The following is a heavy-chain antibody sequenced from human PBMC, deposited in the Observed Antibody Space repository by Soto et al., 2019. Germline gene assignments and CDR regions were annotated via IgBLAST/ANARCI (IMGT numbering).Heavy chain of an antibody. CDR2: ISGRGGST. J-gene: IGHJ6*02. CDR1: GFTFSNYA. D-gene: IGHD4-17*01. CDR3: AKDSTVTTSLYSYYYGLDV. Sequence: EVQLLESGGGLVQPGGSLRLSCTASGFTFSNYAMSWVRQAPDKGLEWVSAISGRGGSTYYADSVKGRFTISRDHSKNMLFLQMNSLRAEDTALYYCAKDSTVTTSLYSYYYGLDVWGQGTTVTVSS. V-gene: IGHV3-23*01.